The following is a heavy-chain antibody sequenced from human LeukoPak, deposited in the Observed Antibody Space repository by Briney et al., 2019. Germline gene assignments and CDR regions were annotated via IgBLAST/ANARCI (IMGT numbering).Heavy chain of an antibody. CDR1: GYTFSGYY. CDR2: IIPIFGTA. Sequence: GASVKVSCKASGYTFSGYYIHWVRQAPGQGLEWMGGIIPIFGTANYAQKFQGRVTITADESTRTAYMELRTLRSEDTAIYYCARGSGETGGYYYVYWGRGTPVTVSS. D-gene: IGHD3-22*01. J-gene: IGHJ4*02. V-gene: IGHV1-69*13. CDR3: ARGSGETGGYYYVY.